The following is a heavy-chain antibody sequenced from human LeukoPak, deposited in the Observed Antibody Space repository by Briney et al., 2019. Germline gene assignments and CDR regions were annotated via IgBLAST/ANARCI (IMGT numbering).Heavy chain of an antibody. CDR1: GFTFSSHG. CDR3: ASPSPESSSSWAFDY. CDR2: ISYDGSNK. Sequence: PGGSPILSCVASGFTFSSHGMHWVRQAPGKGLEWVAVISYDGSNKYYADSVKGRFTISRDNSKNTLYLQMNSLRAEDTAVYYCASPSPESSSSWAFDYWGQGTLVTVSS. V-gene: IGHV3-30*03. J-gene: IGHJ4*02. D-gene: IGHD6-13*01.